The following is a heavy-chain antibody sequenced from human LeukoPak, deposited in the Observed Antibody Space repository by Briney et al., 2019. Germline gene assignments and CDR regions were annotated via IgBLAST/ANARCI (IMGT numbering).Heavy chain of an antibody. V-gene: IGHV5-51*01. CDR2: IYPGDSDT. CDR3: ARHVRRYCSSTSCYTSRVFDY. Sequence: GESLKISCKGSGYSFTSYWIGWVRQMPGKGLEWMGIIYPGDSDTRYSPSFQGQVTISADKSISTAYLQWSSLKASDTAMYYCARHVRRYCSSTSCYTSRVFDYWGQGTLVTVSS. J-gene: IGHJ4*02. D-gene: IGHD2-2*02. CDR1: GYSFTSYW.